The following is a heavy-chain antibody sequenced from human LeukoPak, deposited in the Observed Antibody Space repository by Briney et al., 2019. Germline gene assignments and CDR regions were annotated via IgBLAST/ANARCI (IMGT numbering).Heavy chain of an antibody. CDR3: ARNNWGIDY. CDR1: GFIFSSYA. J-gene: IGHJ4*02. Sequence: GGSLRLSCAASGFIFSSYAMSWVRQAPGKGLEWVSTFSGSDGSTYYADSVKGRFTISRDNAKDTLYLQMNSLRVEDTAVYYCARNNWGIDYWGQGTLVAVSS. V-gene: IGHV3-23*01. CDR2: FSGSDGST. D-gene: IGHD7-27*01.